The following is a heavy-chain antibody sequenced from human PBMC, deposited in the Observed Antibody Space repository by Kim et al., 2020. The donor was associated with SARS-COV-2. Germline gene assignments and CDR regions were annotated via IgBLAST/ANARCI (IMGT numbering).Heavy chain of an antibody. D-gene: IGHD6-6*01. V-gene: IGHV1-69*13. CDR3: ARGSIAARPNYYYGMDV. CDR2: IIPIFGTA. J-gene: IGHJ6*02. CDR1: GGTFSSYA. Sequence: SVKVSCKASGGTFSSYAISWVRQAPGQGLEWMGGIIPIFGTANYAQKFQGRVTITADESTSTAYMELSSLRSEDTAVYYCARGSIAARPNYYYGMDVWGQGTTVTVSS.